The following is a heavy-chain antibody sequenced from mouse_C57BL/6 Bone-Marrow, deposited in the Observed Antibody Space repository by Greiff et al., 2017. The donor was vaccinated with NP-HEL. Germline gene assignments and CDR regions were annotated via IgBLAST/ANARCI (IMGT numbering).Heavy chain of an antibody. V-gene: IGHV5-4*03. CDR1: GFTFSSYA. CDR3: ASFSGVSFDY. J-gene: IGHJ2*01. D-gene: IGHD3-1*01. Sequence: EVMLVESGGGLVKPGGSLKLSCAASGFTFSSYAMSWVRQTPEKRLEWVATISDGGSYTYYPDNVKGRFTISRDNAKNNLYLQMSHLKSEDTAMYYCASFSGVSFDYWGQGTPLTVSS. CDR2: ISDGGSYT.